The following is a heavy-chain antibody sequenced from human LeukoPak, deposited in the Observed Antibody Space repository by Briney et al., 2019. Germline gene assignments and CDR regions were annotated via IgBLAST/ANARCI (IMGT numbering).Heavy chain of an antibody. Sequence: GGSLRLSCAASGFTLSSNYMSWVRQAPGKGLEWVSVIYSGGSTYYSHSVQGRFTISKDNSKNTVYLQMNSLRAEDTAVYYCARGGSYCDYWGQGTLVTVSS. CDR2: IYSGGST. CDR1: GFTLSSNY. D-gene: IGHD3-16*01. CDR3: ARGGSYCDY. V-gene: IGHV3-66*02. J-gene: IGHJ4*02.